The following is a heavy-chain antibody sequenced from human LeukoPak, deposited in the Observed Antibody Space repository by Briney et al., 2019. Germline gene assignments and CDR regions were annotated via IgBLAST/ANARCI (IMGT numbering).Heavy chain of an antibody. CDR3: ARHPYTVLDAFDI. J-gene: IGHJ3*02. CDR1: GGSISSSSYY. CDR2: IYYSGST. V-gene: IGHV4-39*01. Sequence: SETLSLTCTVSGGSISSSSYYWGWIRQPPGKGREWIGSIYYSGSTYYNPSLKSRVTISVDTSKNQFSLKLSSVTAADTAVYYCARHPYTVLDAFDIWGQGTMVTVSS. D-gene: IGHD2-2*02.